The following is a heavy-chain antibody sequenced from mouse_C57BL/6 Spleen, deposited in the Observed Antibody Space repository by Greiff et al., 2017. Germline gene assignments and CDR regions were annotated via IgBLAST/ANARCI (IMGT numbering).Heavy chain of an antibody. J-gene: IGHJ3*01. Sequence: QVQLQQPGAELVKPGASVKVSCKASGYTFTSYWMHWVKQRPGQGLEWIGRIHPSDGDTNYNQKFKGKATLTVDKSSSTAYMQLSSLTSEDSAVYYCAIWGGRSNSWCAYWGQGTLVTVSA. V-gene: IGHV1-74*01. D-gene: IGHD2-5*01. CDR1: GYTFTSYW. CDR3: AIWGGRSNSWCAY. CDR2: IHPSDGDT.